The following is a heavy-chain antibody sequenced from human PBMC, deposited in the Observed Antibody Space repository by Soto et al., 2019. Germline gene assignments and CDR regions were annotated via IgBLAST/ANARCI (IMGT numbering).Heavy chain of an antibody. CDR1: GGSFSGYY. J-gene: IGHJ4*02. CDR2: INHSGST. CDR3: AIDKTTILFDY. D-gene: IGHD1-26*01. V-gene: IGHV4-34*01. Sequence: QVQLQQWGAGLLKPSETLSLTCAVYGGSFSGYYWTWIRQPPGTGLEWIGEINHSGSTNYNPPLKSRVTTSVDTPKNQFSLKLTSVTAADTAVYYCAIDKTTILFDYWGQGTLLTVSS.